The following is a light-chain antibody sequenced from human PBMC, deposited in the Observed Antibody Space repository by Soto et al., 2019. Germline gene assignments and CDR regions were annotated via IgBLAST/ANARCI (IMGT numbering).Light chain of an antibody. J-gene: IGLJ2*01. CDR3: CSYAGSYTVE. Sequence: QSVLTQPRSVSGSPGQSVTISCTGTSSDVGGYNYVSWYQQHPGKAPKLMIYDVSKRPSGVPDRFSGSKSGSTASLTISGLQAEDEADYYCCSYAGSYTVEFGGGTKVTVL. CDR2: DVS. CDR1: SSDVGGYNY. V-gene: IGLV2-11*01.